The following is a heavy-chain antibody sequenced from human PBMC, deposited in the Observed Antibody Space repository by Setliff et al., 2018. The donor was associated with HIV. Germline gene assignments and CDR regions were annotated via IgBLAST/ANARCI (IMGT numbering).Heavy chain of an antibody. CDR2: INHSGSP. V-gene: IGHV4-34*01. CDR3: ARGRFTRLHRPYSGSGSLGILYFDY. CDR1: GGSFNGYS. J-gene: IGHJ4*01. Sequence: SETLSLTCAVSGGSFNGYSWTWIRQPPGKGLEWIGGINHSGSPNYNPSLKSRVTISVDTSKSQFALRLNSVTATYTALYYCARGRFTRLHRPYSGSGSLGILYFDYCGQGSRV. D-gene: IGHD3-10*01.